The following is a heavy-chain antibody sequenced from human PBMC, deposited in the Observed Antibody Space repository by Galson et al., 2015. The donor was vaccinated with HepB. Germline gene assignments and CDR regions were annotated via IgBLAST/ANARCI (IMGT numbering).Heavy chain of an antibody. D-gene: IGHD6-13*01. CDR3: ARGAAGTGTHDAFDI. CDR2: INTNTGNP. CDR1: GYTFTSYA. Sequence: SVKVSCKASGYTFTSYAMNWVRQAPGQGLEWMGWINTNTGNPTYAQGFTGRFVFSLDTSVSTAYLQISSLKAEDTAVYYCARGAAGTGTHDAFDIWGQGTMVTVSS. V-gene: IGHV7-4-1*02. J-gene: IGHJ3*02.